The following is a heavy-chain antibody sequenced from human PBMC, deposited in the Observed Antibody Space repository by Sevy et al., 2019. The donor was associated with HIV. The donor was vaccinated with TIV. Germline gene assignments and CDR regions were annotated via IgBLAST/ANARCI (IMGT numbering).Heavy chain of an antibody. Sequence: GGSLRLSCAASGLTFSNYVMSWVRQAPGKGLEWLSVISGSSGTTYAAESVKGRFTISRDNSKNTLYLHMSSLGAEDTAVYYCARNLSPSRAFDLWGQGTRVTVSS. CDR3: ARNLSPSRAFDL. D-gene: IGHD6-13*01. V-gene: IGHV3-23*01. CDR2: ISGSSGTT. CDR1: GLTFSNYV. J-gene: IGHJ3*01.